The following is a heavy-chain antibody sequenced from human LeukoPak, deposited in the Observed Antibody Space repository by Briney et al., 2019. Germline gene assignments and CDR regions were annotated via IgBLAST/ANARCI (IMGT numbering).Heavy chain of an antibody. J-gene: IGHJ6*03. CDR3: ARGTVSGSDYFYMDV. CDR2: ISGSSGNT. Sequence: ASVKVSCKTSGYTFTSYGINWVRQAPGQGLEWMGWISGSSGNTKYAQNIQGRVTLTTDTSTRTAYLELRSLRSDDTAVYYCARGTVSGSDYFYMDVWGKGTTVTVS. D-gene: IGHD1-26*01. CDR1: GYTFTSYG. V-gene: IGHV1-18*01.